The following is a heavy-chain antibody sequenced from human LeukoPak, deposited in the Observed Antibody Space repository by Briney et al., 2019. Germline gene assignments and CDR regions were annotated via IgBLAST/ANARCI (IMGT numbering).Heavy chain of an antibody. J-gene: IGHJ4*02. CDR2: ISSSSSYI. Sequence: GGPLRLSCAASGFTFSSYSMNWVRQAPGKGLEWVSSISSSSSYIYYADSVKGRFTISRDNAKNSLYLQMNSLRAEDTAVYYCARMGITAAGVDYWGQGTLVTVSS. CDR1: GFTFSSYS. V-gene: IGHV3-21*01. CDR3: ARMGITAAGVDY. D-gene: IGHD6-13*01.